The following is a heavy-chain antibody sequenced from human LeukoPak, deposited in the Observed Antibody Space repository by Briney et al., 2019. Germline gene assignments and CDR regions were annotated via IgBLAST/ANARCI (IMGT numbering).Heavy chain of an antibody. CDR3: ARGSLVVVPAATMYNWFDS. CDR2: INPNSGGT. D-gene: IGHD2-2*01. J-gene: IGHJ5*01. CDR1: GYTFTGYY. Sequence: ASVKVSCKASGYTFTGYYMHWVRQAPGQGLEWMGWINPNSGGTNYAQKFQGWVTMTRDTSISTAYMELSRLRSDDTAVYYCARGSLVVVPAATMYNWFDSWGQGTLVTVSS. V-gene: IGHV1-2*04.